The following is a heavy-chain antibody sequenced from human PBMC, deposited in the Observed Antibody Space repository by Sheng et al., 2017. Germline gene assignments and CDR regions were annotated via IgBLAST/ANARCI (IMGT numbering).Heavy chain of an antibody. Sequence: EVQVLESGGGLVQPGGSLRLSCTASGFTFSSYAMSWVRQAPGKGLEWVSTIIGSGDSTYYADSVKGRLTISRDNSKNTLYLQMNSLRAEDTAEYYCAKVGIVGATLYYLDSWGLGTLVTVSS. CDR3: AKVGIVGATLYYLDS. CDR1: GFTFSSYA. V-gene: IGHV3-23*01. CDR2: IIGSGDST. J-gene: IGHJ4*02. D-gene: IGHD1-26*01.